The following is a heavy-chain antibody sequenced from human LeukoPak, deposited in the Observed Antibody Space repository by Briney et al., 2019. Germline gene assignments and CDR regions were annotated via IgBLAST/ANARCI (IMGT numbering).Heavy chain of an antibody. D-gene: IGHD6-13*01. Sequence: SGESLKISCKGSGHSFTSYWIGWVRQVPGKGLEWVGIIYPGDSDTRCSPSFEGQVTISADKSITTAYLKWSSLKASDTAMYYCATTKGDDSSNGYVVNSFDYWGRGTLVTVSS. CDR2: IYPGDSDT. J-gene: IGHJ4*02. CDR3: ATTKGDDSSNGYVVNSFDY. CDR1: GHSFTSYW. V-gene: IGHV5-51*01.